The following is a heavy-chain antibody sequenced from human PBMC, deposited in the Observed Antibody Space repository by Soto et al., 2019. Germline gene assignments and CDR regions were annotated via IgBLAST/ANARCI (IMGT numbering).Heavy chain of an antibody. D-gene: IGHD1-26*01. J-gene: IGHJ4*02. CDR1: GGSISTNNW. CDR2: IHHTGNI. CDR3: ARETGAGTYQGSDY. V-gene: IGHV4-4*02. Sequence: QVQLQESGPGLVKPSATLSLTCVVSGGSISTNNWWHWVRQPPGKELEWIGEIHHTGNINYTPSLKSRVTMSLDQSKNQFSLSLTSVTAADTAVYYCARETGAGTYQGSDYWGQGTLVTVSS.